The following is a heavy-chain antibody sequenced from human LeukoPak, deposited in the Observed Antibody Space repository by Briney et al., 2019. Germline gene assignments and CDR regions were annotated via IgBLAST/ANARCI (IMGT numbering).Heavy chain of an antibody. CDR1: GFTFSSYS. Sequence: GGSLRLSCAASGFTFSSYSMNWVRQAPGKGLEWVSSISSSSSYIYYADSVKGRFTISRDNAKNSLYLQMDSLRAEDTAVYYCARDPQGSYYMDVWGKGTTVTVSS. J-gene: IGHJ6*03. CDR2: ISSSSSYI. D-gene: IGHD1-26*01. CDR3: ARDPQGSYYMDV. V-gene: IGHV3-21*01.